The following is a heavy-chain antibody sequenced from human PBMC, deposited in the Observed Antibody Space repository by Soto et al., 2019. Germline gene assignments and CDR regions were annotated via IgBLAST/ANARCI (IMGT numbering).Heavy chain of an antibody. J-gene: IGHJ3*02. V-gene: IGHV1-8*01. CDR3: ARDRHSWYEEYDAFDI. Sequence: ASVKVSCKASGYTFTSYDINWVRQATGQGLEWMGWMNPNSGNTGYAQKFQGRVTMTRNTSISTAYMELSSLRSEDTAVYYCARDRHSWYEEYDAFDIWGQGTMVTVSS. CDR2: MNPNSGNT. D-gene: IGHD6-13*01. CDR1: GYTFTSYD.